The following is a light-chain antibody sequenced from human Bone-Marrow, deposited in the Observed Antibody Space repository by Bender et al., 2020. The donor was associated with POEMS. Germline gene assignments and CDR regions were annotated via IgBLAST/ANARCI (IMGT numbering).Light chain of an antibody. CDR2: SSH. Sequence: QSVLTQPPSASGTPGQRVTISCSGGSSNIGAHAVNWYQHLPGTAPKLLIYSSHRRPSGVPDRFSGSKSGTSASLAISGLQSEDEADYYCAAWDDSLNGRVFGGGTKLTVL. J-gene: IGLJ2*01. CDR3: AAWDDSLNGRV. CDR1: SSNIGAHA. V-gene: IGLV1-44*01.